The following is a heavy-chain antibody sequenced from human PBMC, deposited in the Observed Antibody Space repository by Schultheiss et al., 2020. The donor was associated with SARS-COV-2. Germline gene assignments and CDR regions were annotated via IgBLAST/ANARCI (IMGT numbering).Heavy chain of an antibody. D-gene: IGHD3-3*01. CDR1: GGSISSGDYY. V-gene: IGHV4-61*08. CDR2: IYYSGST. Sequence: SETLSLTCTVSGGSISSGDYYWNWIRQPPGKGLEWIGYIYYSGSTNYNPSLKSRVTISVDTSKNQFSLKLSSVTAAGTAVYYCAAQRAFSGYDFWSGSLYYYYGMDVWGQGTTVTVSS. J-gene: IGHJ6*02. CDR3: AAQRAFSGYDFWSGSLYYYYGMDV.